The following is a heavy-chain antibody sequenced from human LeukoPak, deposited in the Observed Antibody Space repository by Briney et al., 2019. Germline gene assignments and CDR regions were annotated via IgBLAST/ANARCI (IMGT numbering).Heavy chain of an antibody. CDR1: GFPFGSYV. CDR3: ARDHDWAFDL. CDR2: INHNAEMI. Sequence: GGSLRLSCEGSGFPFGSYVMSWVRQAPGKGLEWIAYINHNAEMIFYPDFVKGRFTISRDSPKKSLYLQMNALRYEDTAIYYCARDHDWAFDLWGQGTLVTVSS. J-gene: IGHJ4*02. V-gene: IGHV3-48*02. D-gene: IGHD3-9*01.